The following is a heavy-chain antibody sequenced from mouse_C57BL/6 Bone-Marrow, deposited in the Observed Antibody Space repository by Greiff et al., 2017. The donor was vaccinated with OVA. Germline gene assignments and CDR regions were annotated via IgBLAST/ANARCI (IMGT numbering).Heavy chain of an antibody. CDR3: ASLPGDGYYVPFAY. D-gene: IGHD2-3*01. V-gene: IGHV5-9*01. Sequence: EVQRVESGGGLVKPGGSLKLSCAASGFTFSSYTMSWVRQTPEKRLEWVATISGGGGNTYYPDSVKGRFTISRDNAKNTLYLQMSSLRSEDTALYYCASLPGDGYYVPFAYWGQGTLVTVSA. CDR1: GFTFSSYT. J-gene: IGHJ3*01. CDR2: ISGGGGNT.